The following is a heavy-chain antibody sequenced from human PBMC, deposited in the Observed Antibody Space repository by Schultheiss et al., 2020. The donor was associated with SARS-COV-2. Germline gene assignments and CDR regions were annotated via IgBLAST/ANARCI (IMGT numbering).Heavy chain of an antibody. CDR3: ANSRY. CDR2: IKQDGSEK. J-gene: IGHJ4*02. V-gene: IGHV3-7*05. Sequence: GGSLRLSCAASGFTFDDYAMHWVRQAPGKGLEWVANIKQDGSEKYYVDSVKGRFTISRDNAKNSLYLQMNSLRAEDTAVYYCANSRYWGQGTLVTVSS. CDR1: GFTFDDYA.